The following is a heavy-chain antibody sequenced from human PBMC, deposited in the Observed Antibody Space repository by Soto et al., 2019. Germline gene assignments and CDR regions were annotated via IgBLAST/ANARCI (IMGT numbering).Heavy chain of an antibody. CDR1: GDSINSNY. Sequence: SETLSLTCTVSGDSINSNYWSWIRQPPGKGLEWIGHISYSGSTDYNPALKSRVTISKDTSKNQFSLHLSPVTAADTAVYFCAREINRYFDSWGQGSVVTVS. V-gene: IGHV4-59*01. CDR3: AREINRYFDS. J-gene: IGHJ4*02. CDR2: ISYSGST.